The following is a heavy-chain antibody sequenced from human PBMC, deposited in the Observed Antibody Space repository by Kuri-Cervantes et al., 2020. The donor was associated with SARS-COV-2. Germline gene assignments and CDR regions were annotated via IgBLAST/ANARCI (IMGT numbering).Heavy chain of an antibody. CDR3: ARRYCSGGSCYSGGDAWFDP. CDR2: IIPIFGTA. V-gene: IGHV1-69*05. CDR1: GGTFSSYA. D-gene: IGHD2-15*01. J-gene: IGHJ5*02. Sequence: SVKVSCKASGGTFSSYALSWVRQAPGQGLVWMGGIIPIFGTANYAQKFQGRVTITTDESTSTAYMELSSLRSEDTAVYYCARRYCSGGSCYSGGDAWFDPWGQGTLVTVSS.